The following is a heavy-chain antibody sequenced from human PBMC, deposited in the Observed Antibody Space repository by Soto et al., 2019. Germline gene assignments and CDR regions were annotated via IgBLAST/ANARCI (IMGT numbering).Heavy chain of an antibody. CDR3: AGRTGYPFDY. J-gene: IGHJ4*02. Sequence: EVQLLESGGGLVQPGGSLRLSCAASGFIFSNYAMNWVRQAPGKGLEWVSAVGGNGLDTYYADSMKGRFTISRDKSKNTLYLQMNSLRAEDTAVYYCAGRTGYPFDYWGQGTLVIVYS. V-gene: IGHV3-23*01. D-gene: IGHD3-9*01. CDR2: VGGNGLDT. CDR1: GFIFSNYA.